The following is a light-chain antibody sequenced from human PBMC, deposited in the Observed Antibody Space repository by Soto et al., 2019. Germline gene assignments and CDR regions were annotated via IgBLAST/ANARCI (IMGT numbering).Light chain of an antibody. CDR3: QQRSNWPG. Sequence: EIVLTQSPATLSLSPGERATLSCRASQSVSSYLAWYQQKPGQAPRLLIYDASNRATGIPARFSGSGSGRDFNLTSSSLEPEDFAVYYCQQRSNWPGFGGGTKVEIK. CDR2: DAS. J-gene: IGKJ4*02. CDR1: QSVSSY. V-gene: IGKV3-11*02.